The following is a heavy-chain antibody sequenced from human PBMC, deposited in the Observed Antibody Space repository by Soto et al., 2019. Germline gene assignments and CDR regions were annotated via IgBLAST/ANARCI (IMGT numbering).Heavy chain of an antibody. CDR1: GGTFSSYT. V-gene: IGHV1-69*02. D-gene: IGHD5-12*01. CDR3: ARGRDGYNAVNYFDY. CDR2: IIPILGIA. J-gene: IGHJ4*02. Sequence: QVQLVQSGAEVKKPGSSVKVSCKASGGTFSSYTISWVRQAPGQGLEWMGRIIPILGIANYAQKFQGRVTITAGKSTSTAYMELSSLRSEDTAVYYCARGRDGYNAVNYFDYWGRGTLVTVSS.